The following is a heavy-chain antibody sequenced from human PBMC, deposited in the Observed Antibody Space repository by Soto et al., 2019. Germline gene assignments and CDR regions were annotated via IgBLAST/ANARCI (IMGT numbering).Heavy chain of an antibody. CDR3: ASWGSYRSALGDNWFDP. J-gene: IGHJ5*02. V-gene: IGHV4-4*02. Sequence: QVQLQESGPGLVKPSGTLSLTCAVSGGSISSSNWWSWVRQPPGKGLEWIGEIYHSGSTNYNPSLKGRVTISVDKSKNQFSLKLSSVTAADTAVYYCASWGSYRSALGDNWFDPWGQGTLVTVSS. D-gene: IGHD3-16*02. CDR1: GGSISSSNW. CDR2: IYHSGST.